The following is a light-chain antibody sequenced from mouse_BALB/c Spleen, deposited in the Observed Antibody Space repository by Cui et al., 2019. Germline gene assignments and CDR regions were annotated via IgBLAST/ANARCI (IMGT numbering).Light chain of an antibody. J-gene: IGKJ5*01. CDR2: AAT. CDR3: QHFWGTPLT. CDR1: ENIYSN. V-gene: IGKV12-46*01. Sequence: IHMTQSPASLSVSVRETVTITCRASENIYSNLAWYQQKQGKSPQLLVYAATNLADGVPSRFSGSGSGTQYSLKINSLQSEDFGSYYCQHFWGTPLTFGAGTKLELK.